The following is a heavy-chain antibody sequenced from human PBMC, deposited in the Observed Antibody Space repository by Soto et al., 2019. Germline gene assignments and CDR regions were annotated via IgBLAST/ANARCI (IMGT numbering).Heavy chain of an antibody. D-gene: IGHD6-13*01. V-gene: IGHV1-18*01. CDR2: ISAYNGNT. J-gene: IGHJ5*02. CDR1: GYTXTSYG. Sequence: GASVKVXCKASGYTXTSYGISWVRQAPGQGLEWMGWISAYNGNTNYAQKLQGRVTMTTDTSTSTAYMELRSLRSDDTAVYYCANFIAAAGTHCFDPWGQGTLVTVSS. CDR3: ANFIAAAGTHCFDP.